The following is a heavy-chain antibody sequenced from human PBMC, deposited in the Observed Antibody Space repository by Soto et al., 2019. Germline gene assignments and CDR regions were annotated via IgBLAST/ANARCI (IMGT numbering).Heavy chain of an antibody. D-gene: IGHD5-18*01. CDR2: IYNSGNT. V-gene: IGHV3-53*01. J-gene: IGHJ4*02. CDR3: GSRRGFSYGFPDY. Sequence: GGSLRLSCAASGFTVSGHYMTWVRQTPGKGLEPVSIIYNSGNTHYADSVKGRFTISRDTSKITLLLQIHSLRAEDTAVDYCGSRRGFSYGFPDYWGQGNLITV. CDR1: GFTVSGHY.